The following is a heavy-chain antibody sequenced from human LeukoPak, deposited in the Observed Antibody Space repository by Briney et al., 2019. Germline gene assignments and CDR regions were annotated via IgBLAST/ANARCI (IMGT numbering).Heavy chain of an antibody. CDR2: ISISGSTI. D-gene: IGHD4-17*01. V-gene: IGHV3-48*03. J-gene: IGHJ4*02. Sequence: PVGSLRLSCAPSGFTFSSYEMTWVRQAPGKGLEWVSYISISGSTIYYADTVKGRFAISRDNAQNSLYLQMNSPRAEHTAVYYFARGGDDYGDCGAGFDYWGQGTLVTVSS. CDR3: ARGGDDYGDCGAGFDY. CDR1: GFTFSSYE.